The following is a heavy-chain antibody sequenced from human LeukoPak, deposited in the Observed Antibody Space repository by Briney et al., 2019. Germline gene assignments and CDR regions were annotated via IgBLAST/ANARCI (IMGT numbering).Heavy chain of an antibody. Sequence: GGSLRLSCAASGFTFSSYAMSWVRQAPGKGLEWVSAISGSGGSTYYADSVKGRFTISRDNAKNTLYLQMNSLRAEDTAVYYCARRREQQVDYYYYYGMDVWGQGTTVTVSS. CDR1: GFTFSSYA. CDR3: ARRREQQVDYYYYYGMDV. J-gene: IGHJ6*02. D-gene: IGHD6-13*01. CDR2: ISGSGGST. V-gene: IGHV3-23*01.